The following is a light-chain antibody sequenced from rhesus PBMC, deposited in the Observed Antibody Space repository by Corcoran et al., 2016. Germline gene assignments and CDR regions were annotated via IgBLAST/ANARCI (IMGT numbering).Light chain of an antibody. V-gene: IGLV2-32*01. Sequence: QAALTQPRSVSGSTGQSVTISCPGTSSDVRDYKYFSWYQQHPGTAPKLMIYEVCKRPSGVSERFSGSKSGNTASLTISGLQAEDEADYYCCSYECNYTYIFDTGTRLTV. CDR2: EVC. CDR3: CSYECNYTYI. CDR1: SSDVRDYKY. J-gene: IGLJ1*01.